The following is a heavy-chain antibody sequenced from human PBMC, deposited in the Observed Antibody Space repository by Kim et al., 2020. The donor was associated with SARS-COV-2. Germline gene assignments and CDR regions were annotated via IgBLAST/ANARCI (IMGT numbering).Heavy chain of an antibody. D-gene: IGHD3-10*01. CDR2: ISYDGCNK. CDR1: GFTFSSYA. Sequence: GGSLRLSCAASGFTFSSYAMHWVRQAPGKGLEWVAVISYDGCNKYYADSVKGRFTISRDNSKNTLYLQMNSLRAEDTAVYYCARAAYYYGSGSDFDYWGQGTLVTVSS. V-gene: IGHV3-30-3*01. J-gene: IGHJ4*02. CDR3: ARAAYYYGSGSDFDY.